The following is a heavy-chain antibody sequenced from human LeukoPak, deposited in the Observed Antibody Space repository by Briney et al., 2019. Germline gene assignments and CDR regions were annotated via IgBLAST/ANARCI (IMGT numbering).Heavy chain of an antibody. V-gene: IGHV4-59*01. D-gene: IGHD6-25*01. CDR3: ARAGGVKTAALDLDY. CDR1: GGSISDYS. Sequence: SETLSLTCTVSGGSISDYSWSWIRKPPGKGLEWIGNIYYSGSANHNPSLKSRVTISRDTSKNQFSLKLTSVTTADTAVYYCARAGGVKTAALDLDYWGQGTLVTVSP. J-gene: IGHJ4*02. CDR2: IYYSGSA.